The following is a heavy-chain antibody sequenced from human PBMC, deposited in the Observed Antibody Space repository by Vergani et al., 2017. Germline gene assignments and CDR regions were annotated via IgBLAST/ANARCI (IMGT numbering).Heavy chain of an antibody. CDR1: GYIFSNSW. CDR2: ICHGDAEV. J-gene: IGHJ3*01. V-gene: IGHV5-51*01. D-gene: IGHD3-16*01. CDR3: ASGGHPSENGGALQL. Sequence: EKQLVQSGAETKKPGESRKISCQAFGYIFSNSWIGWVRQRPGTGLEWMGYICHGDAEVKSNPTFRGEVISSVDTSLNTTYLNWRSPQASDTATYFCASGGHPSENGGALQLWGQGTTITVSS.